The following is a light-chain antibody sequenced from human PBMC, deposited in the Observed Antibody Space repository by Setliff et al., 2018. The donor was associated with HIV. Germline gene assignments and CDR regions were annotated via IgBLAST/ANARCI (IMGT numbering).Light chain of an antibody. Sequence: QSVLAQPPSVSGAPGQRVTISCTGSSSNIGTGYDVHWYQQLPGTAPKLLIHDNNNRPSGVPDRFSGSKSGTSASLAITGLQAEDEVDYYCQSYDSSLSGFVFGSGTKVTVL. J-gene: IGLJ1*01. CDR3: QSYDSSLSGFV. CDR1: SSNIGTGYD. V-gene: IGLV1-40*01. CDR2: DNN.